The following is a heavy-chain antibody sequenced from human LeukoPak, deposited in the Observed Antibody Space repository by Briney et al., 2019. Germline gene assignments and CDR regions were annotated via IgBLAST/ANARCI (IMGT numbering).Heavy chain of an antibody. V-gene: IGHV3-30*02. D-gene: IGHD3-10*01. CDR2: IRYDGSTS. J-gene: IGHJ4*02. CDR3: AKAIARGADY. CDR1: GFSFSDYD. Sequence: PGGSLRLSCVASGFSFSDYDMHGVRQPPGKGVEGVAFIRYDGSTSYYAESVKGRFTISRDNSNNTLYLQIDSLRPEDTAVYYCAKAIARGADYWGQGTLVTVSS.